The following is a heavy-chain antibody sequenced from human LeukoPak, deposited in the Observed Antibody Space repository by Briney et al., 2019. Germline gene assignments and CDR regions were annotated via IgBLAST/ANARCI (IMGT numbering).Heavy chain of an antibody. Sequence: SETLSLTCTVSGGSISSGSYYWSWIRQPAGKGLEWIGRIYTSGSTNYNPSLKSRVTISMDTSKNQFSLKLSSVTAADTAVYYCARDRHSSGWYPFDYWGQGALVTVSS. CDR1: GGSISSGSYY. D-gene: IGHD6-19*01. V-gene: IGHV4-61*02. J-gene: IGHJ4*02. CDR2: IYTSGST. CDR3: ARDRHSSGWYPFDY.